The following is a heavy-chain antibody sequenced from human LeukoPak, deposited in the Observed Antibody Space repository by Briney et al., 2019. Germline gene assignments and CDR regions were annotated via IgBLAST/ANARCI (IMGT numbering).Heavy chain of an antibody. V-gene: IGHV4-39*01. J-gene: IGHJ4*02. CDR3: ARPPYAYYDSSGYSI. D-gene: IGHD3-22*01. CDR1: GGSISTSNYY. Sequence: NPSETLSLTCTVSGGSISTSNYYWGWIRQPPGKGLEWIGNIFYSGSTYYNPSLKSRVTISVDTSKNQFSLKLSSVTAADTAVYYCARPPYAYYDSSGYSIWGQGTLVTVSS. CDR2: IFYSGST.